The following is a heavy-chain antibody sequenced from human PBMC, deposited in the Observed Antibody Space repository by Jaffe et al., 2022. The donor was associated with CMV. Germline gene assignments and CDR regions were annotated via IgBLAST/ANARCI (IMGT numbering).Heavy chain of an antibody. Sequence: EVQLVESGGGLVQPGGSLRLSCAASGFTFSSYDMHWVRQATGKGLEWVSAIGTAGDTYYPGSVKGRFTISRENAKNSLYLQMNSLRAGDTAVYYCARYGYSGSSMNPDAFDIWGQGTMVTVSS. D-gene: IGHD1-26*01. CDR3: ARYGYSGSSMNPDAFDI. J-gene: IGHJ3*02. CDR2: IGTAGDT. V-gene: IGHV3-13*01. CDR1: GFTFSSYD.